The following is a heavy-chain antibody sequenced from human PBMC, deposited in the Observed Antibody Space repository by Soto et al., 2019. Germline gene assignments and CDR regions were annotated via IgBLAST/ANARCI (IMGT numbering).Heavy chain of an antibody. V-gene: IGHV1-2*04. CDR3: ARAEYSSSPAEYYY. CDR1: GGTFSSYA. J-gene: IGHJ4*02. CDR2: INPNSGGT. Sequence: ASVKVSCKASGGTFSSYAISWVRQAPGQGLEWMGWINPNSGGTNYAQKFQGWVTMTRDTSISTAYMELSRLRSDDTAVYYCARAEYSSSPAEYYYWGQGTLVTVSS. D-gene: IGHD6-6*01.